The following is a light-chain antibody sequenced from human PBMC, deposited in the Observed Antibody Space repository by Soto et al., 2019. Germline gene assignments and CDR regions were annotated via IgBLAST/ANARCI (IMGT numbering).Light chain of an antibody. J-gene: IGLJ2*01. V-gene: IGLV2-14*01. Sequence: QSALPQPASVSGSPGQSITISCTGTSSDVGGYNYVSWYQQHPGKAPKLMIYDVSNRPSGVSNRFSGSRSGNTASLTISGLQAEDEADYYCISYTSSSTSVVFGGGTKLTVL. CDR3: ISYTSSSTSVV. CDR2: DVS. CDR1: SSDVGGYNY.